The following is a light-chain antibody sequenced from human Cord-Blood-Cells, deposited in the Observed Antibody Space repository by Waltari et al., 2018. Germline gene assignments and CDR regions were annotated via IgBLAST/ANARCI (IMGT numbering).Light chain of an antibody. CDR3: SSYTSSSTWV. J-gene: IGLJ3*02. CDR1: SSDVGGYNY. V-gene: IGLV2-14*01. CDR2: EVS. Sequence: QSALTQPASVSGSPGQSITTSCTGTSSDVGGYNYASWYQQHPGKAPKLMIYEVSNRPSGVSNRFSGSKSGNTASLTISGLQAEDEADYYCSSYTSSSTWVFGGGTKLTVL.